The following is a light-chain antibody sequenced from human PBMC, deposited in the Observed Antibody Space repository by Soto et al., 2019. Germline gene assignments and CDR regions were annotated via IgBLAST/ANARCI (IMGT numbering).Light chain of an antibody. V-gene: IGKV3-20*01. J-gene: IGKJ5*01. CDR1: QSVASR. CDR2: GAS. CDR3: QQYGSSLIT. Sequence: EVVMTQSPATLSVSPGERATLSCRASQSVASRLGWYQQKPGQAPRLLIYGASTRATGIPARFSGSGSGTDFTLTISRLEPEDFAVYYCQQYGSSLITFGQGTRLEI.